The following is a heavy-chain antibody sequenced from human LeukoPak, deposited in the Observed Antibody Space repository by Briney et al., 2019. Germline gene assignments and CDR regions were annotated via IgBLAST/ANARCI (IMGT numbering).Heavy chain of an antibody. V-gene: IGHV4-39*07. CDR2: IYYSGST. CDR3: APILYDSSGYYFDY. Sequence: SETLSLTCTVSGGSISSSSYYWGWIRQPPGKGLEWIGSIYYSGSTYYNPSLKSRVTISVDTSKNQFSLKLSSVTAADTAVYYCAPILYDSSGYYFDYWGQGTLVTVSS. J-gene: IGHJ4*02. CDR1: GGSISSSSYY. D-gene: IGHD3-22*01.